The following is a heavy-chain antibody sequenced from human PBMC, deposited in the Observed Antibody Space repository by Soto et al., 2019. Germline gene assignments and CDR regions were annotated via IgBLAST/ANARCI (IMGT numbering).Heavy chain of an antibody. J-gene: IGHJ6*02. CDR3: ARGGYRAVADHYGMDV. V-gene: IGHV1-3*01. CDR1: GYTFTSYA. CDR2: INAGNGNT. D-gene: IGHD6-19*01. Sequence: ASVKVSCKASGYTFTSYAMHWVLQAPGQRLEWMGWINAGNGNTKYSQKFQGRVTITRDTSASTAYMELSSLRSEDTAVYYCARGGYRAVADHYGMDVWGQGTTVTVAS.